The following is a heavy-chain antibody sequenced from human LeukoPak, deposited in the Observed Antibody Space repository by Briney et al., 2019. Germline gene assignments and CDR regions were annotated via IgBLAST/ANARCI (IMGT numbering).Heavy chain of an antibody. Sequence: PGGSLRLSCAASGFTFSSYWMHWVRHAPGKGLVWVSRINSDGSSTSYADSVKGRSTISRDNAKNTLYLQMNSLRAEDTAVYYCAIIYCSGGSCYPSRAAFDIWGQGTMVTVSS. CDR1: GFTFSSYW. CDR3: AIIYCSGGSCYPSRAAFDI. J-gene: IGHJ3*02. CDR2: INSDGSST. D-gene: IGHD2-15*01. V-gene: IGHV3-74*01.